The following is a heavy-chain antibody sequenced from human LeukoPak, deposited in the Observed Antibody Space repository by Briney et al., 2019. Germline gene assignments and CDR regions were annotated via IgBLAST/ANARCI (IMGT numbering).Heavy chain of an antibody. CDR1: GYTFTSYY. CDR3: ARVSWCGGDCYPHYYDYGMDV. CDR2: INPSGGST. V-gene: IGHV1-46*01. D-gene: IGHD2-21*02. Sequence: ASVKVSCKASGYTFTSYYMHWVRLAPGQGLEWMGIINPSGGSTSYAQKFQGRVTMTRDTSTSTVYMELSSLRSEDTAVYYCARVSWCGGDCYPHYYDYGMDVWGQGTTVTVSS. J-gene: IGHJ6*02.